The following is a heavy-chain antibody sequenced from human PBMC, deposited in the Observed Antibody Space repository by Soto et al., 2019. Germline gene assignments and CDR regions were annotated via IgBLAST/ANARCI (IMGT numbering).Heavy chain of an antibody. Sequence: AETLALTCAVSGYSISSGYYWGWIRQPPGKGLEWIGSIFKTGSTYYNPSLKSRVTISLDTSKNQFSLNLNSVTAADTAVYYCVRDRRNNYVYYFGIEVLG. CDR2: IFKTGST. CDR1: GYSISSGYY. CDR3: VRDRRNNYVYYFGIEV. V-gene: IGHV4-38-2*02. J-gene: IGHJ6*02.